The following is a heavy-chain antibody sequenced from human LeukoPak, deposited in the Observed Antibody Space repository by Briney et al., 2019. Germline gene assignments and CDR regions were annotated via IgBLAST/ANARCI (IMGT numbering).Heavy chain of an antibody. CDR2: IRGSGGST. J-gene: IGHJ4*02. CDR1: GFTFSSYA. Sequence: HPGGSLRLSCAASGFTFSSYAMSWVRQAPGKGLEWVSGIRGSGGSTYYADSVKGRFTISRDNSKNTLYLQMSSLRAEDTAVYYCAKSPSSSWYYFDYWGQGTLVTVSS. D-gene: IGHD6-13*01. CDR3: AKSPSSSWYYFDY. V-gene: IGHV3-23*01.